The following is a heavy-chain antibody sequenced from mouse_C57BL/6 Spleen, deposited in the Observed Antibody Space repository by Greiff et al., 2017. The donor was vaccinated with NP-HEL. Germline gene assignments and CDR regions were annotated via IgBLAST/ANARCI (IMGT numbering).Heavy chain of an antibody. D-gene: IGHD1-1*01. CDR3: AMGSRALYYAMDY. J-gene: IGHJ4*01. Sequence: EVQLQESGPGMVKPSQSLSLTCTVTGYSITSGYDWHWIRHFPGNKLEWMGYISYSGSTNYNPSLKSRISITHDTSKNHFFLKLNSVTTEDTATYYCAMGSRALYYAMDYWGQGTSVTVSS. CDR1: GYSITSGYD. CDR2: ISYSGST. V-gene: IGHV3-1*01.